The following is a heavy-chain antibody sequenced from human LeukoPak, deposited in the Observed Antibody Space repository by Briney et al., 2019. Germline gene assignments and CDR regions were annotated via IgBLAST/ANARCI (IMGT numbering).Heavy chain of an antibody. J-gene: IGHJ4*02. V-gene: IGHV3-30*04. CDR2: ISYDGSNK. D-gene: IGHD2-15*01. CDR1: GFTFSSYA. CDR3: AREPSDCSGGSCYGGDY. Sequence: PGRSLRLSCAASGFTFSSYAMHWVRQAPGKGLEWVAVISYDGSNKYYADSVKGRFTISRDNSKNTLYLQMNSLRAEDTAVYYCAREPSDCSGGSCYGGDYWGQGTLVTVSS.